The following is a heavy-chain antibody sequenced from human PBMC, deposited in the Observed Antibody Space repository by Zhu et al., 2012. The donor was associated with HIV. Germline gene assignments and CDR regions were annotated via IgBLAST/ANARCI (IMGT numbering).Heavy chain of an antibody. CDR2: ISASGGTT. Sequence: EIHLLESGGNLTQPGGSLRLSCSASGFSFRAYAMSWVRQAPGKGLEWVSGISASGGTTYYADSVRGRFSVSRDNSKNIMYLQMDRLRGEDTATYFCCEQSPLAVLFVAYWGQGTPGYRLL. V-gene: IGHV3-23*01. D-gene: IGHD1/OR15-1a*01. CDR1: GFSFRAYA. J-gene: IGHJ4*02. CDR3: CEQSPLAVLFVAY.